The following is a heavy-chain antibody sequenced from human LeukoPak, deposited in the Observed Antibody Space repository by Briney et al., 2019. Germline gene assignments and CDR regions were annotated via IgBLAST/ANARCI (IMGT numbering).Heavy chain of an antibody. D-gene: IGHD3-16*01. CDR2: ISSSSSYI. J-gene: IGHJ4*02. V-gene: IGHV3-21*01. Sequence: GGSLRLSCAASGFTFSSYSMNWVRQAPGKGLEWVSSISSSSSYIYYADSVKGRFTISRDNAKNSLYLQMNSLRAEDTPVYYCARESGFTAPNFDYWGQGTLVTVSS. CDR3: ARESGFTAPNFDY. CDR1: GFTFSSYS.